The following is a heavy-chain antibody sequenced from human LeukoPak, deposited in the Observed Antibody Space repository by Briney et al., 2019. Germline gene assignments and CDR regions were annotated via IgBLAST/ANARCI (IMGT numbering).Heavy chain of an antibody. Sequence: PGGSLRLSCAASGFTFSSYSMNWVRQEPGKGLEWVSSISSSSSYIYYADSVKGRFTISRDNAKNSLYLQMNSLRAEDTAVYYRARDPITIFGVVISNAFDIWGQGTMVTVSS. CDR1: GFTFSSYS. CDR3: ARDPITIFGVVISNAFDI. J-gene: IGHJ3*02. D-gene: IGHD3-3*01. V-gene: IGHV3-21*01. CDR2: ISSSSSYI.